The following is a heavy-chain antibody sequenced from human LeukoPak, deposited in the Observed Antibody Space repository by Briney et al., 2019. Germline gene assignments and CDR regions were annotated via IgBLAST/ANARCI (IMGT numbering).Heavy chain of an antibody. V-gene: IGHV1-69*13. CDR3: ARGQRGYSGYDDYYFDY. J-gene: IGHJ4*02. CDR2: IIPIFGTA. CDR1: GYTFTSYG. Sequence: SVNVSCKASGYTFTSYGISWVRQAPGQGLEWMGGIIPIFGTANYAQKFQGRVTITADESTSTAYMELSSLRSEDTAVYYCARGQRGYSGYDDYYFDYWGQGTLVTVSS. D-gene: IGHD5-12*01.